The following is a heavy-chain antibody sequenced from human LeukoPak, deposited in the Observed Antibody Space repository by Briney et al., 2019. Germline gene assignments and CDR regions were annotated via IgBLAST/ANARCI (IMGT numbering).Heavy chain of an antibody. CDR1: GFTFSDYY. CDR3: ARGTVSGSAFDI. D-gene: IGHD3-3*01. Sequence: PGGSLRLSCAASGFTFSDYYMSWIRQAPGKGLKWVSYISSSGSTIYYADSVKGRFTISRDNAKNSLYLQMNRLRAEDTAVYYCARGTVSGSAFDIWGQGAMVTVSS. V-gene: IGHV3-11*01. J-gene: IGHJ3*02. CDR2: ISSSGSTI.